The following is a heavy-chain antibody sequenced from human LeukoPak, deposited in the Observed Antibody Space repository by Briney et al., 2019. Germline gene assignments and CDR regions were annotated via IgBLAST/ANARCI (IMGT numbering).Heavy chain of an antibody. CDR3: ARDQEGFDY. Sequence: GASVKVSCKASGYTFTNYDFNWMRQAPRQGLEWMGMIYPRDGSTSYAQNFQGRVTVTRDTSTTTVHMELRGLRSEDTAVYYCARDQEGFDYWGQGTVVTVSS. J-gene: IGHJ4*02. CDR1: GYTFTNYD. V-gene: IGHV1-46*01. CDR2: IYPRDGST.